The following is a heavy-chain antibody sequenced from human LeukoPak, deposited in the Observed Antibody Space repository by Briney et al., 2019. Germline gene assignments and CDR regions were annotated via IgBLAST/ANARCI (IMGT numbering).Heavy chain of an antibody. CDR1: GFSFSNHW. CDR3: VRNGGSLDC. CDR2: INLDGTDN. D-gene: IGHD2-15*01. V-gene: IGHV3-7*01. J-gene: IGHJ4*02. Sequence: AGGSLRFSCAASGFSFSNHWMSWVRQAPGKGLVWVASINLDGTDNYYVDAMNGRFTNARDNAKNPLLLKMNSVRATETAVYYCVRNGGSLDCWGQGALVTVSS.